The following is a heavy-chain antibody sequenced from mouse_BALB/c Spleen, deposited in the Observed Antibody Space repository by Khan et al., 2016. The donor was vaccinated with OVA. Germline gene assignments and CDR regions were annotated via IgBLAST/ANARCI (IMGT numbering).Heavy chain of an antibody. J-gene: IGHJ3*01. CDR3: TRWSYWFAY. CDR2: IYPGSGST. V-gene: IGHV1S22*01. Sequence: LQQPGSELVRPGASVKLSCKASGSTFTSYWMHWVKQRPGQGLEWIGDIYPGSGSTNYDEKFKSKATLTVETSSSTAYMQLSSLTSEDSAVYYCTRWSYWFAYWGQGTLVTVSA. CDR1: GSTFTSYW. D-gene: IGHD2-12*01.